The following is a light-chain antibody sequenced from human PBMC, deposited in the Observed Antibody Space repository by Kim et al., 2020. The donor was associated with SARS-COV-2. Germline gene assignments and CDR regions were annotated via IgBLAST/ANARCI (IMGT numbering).Light chain of an antibody. CDR1: KLGDKY. J-gene: IGLJ2*01. CDR3: QAWDSSTVV. V-gene: IGLV3-1*01. CDR2: QDS. Sequence: SYELTQPPSVSVSPGQTASITCSGDKLGDKYACWYQQKPGQSPVLVIYQDSKRRSGIPERFSGSNSGNTATLTISGTQAMDEADYCCQAWDSSTVVFGGGTQLTVL.